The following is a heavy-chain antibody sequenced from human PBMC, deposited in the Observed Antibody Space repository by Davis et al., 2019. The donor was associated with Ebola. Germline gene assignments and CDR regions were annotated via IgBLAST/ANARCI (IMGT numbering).Heavy chain of an antibody. CDR3: ARELLYGGNSELLYQRAFDI. CDR2: IYYSGSS. Sequence: MPSETLSLTCTVSGGSISSGDYYWSWIRQPPGKGLEWIGYIYYSGSSYYNPSLKSRVTISVDTSKNQFFLKLSSVTAADTAVYYCARELLYGGNSELLYQRAFDIWGQGTMVTVSS. D-gene: IGHD4-23*01. V-gene: IGHV4-30-4*01. J-gene: IGHJ3*02. CDR1: GGSISSGDYY.